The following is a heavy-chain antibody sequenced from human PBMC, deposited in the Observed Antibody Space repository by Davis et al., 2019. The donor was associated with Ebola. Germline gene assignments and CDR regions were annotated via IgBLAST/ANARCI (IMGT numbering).Heavy chain of an antibody. V-gene: IGHV1-18*01. CDR2: ISAYNGNT. J-gene: IGHJ6*04. D-gene: IGHD6-6*01. CDR1: GYTFTSYG. CDR3: ARDRAGIAALRYYYGMDV. Sequence: ASVKVSCKASGYTFTSYGISWVRQAPGQGLEWMGWISAYNGNTNYAQKLQGRVTMTTDTSTSTAYMELRSLRSEDTAVYYCARDRAGIAALRYYYGMDVWGKGTTVTVSS.